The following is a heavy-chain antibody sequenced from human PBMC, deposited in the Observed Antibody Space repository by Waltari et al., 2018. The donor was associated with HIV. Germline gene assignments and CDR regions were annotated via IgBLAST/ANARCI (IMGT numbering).Heavy chain of an antibody. J-gene: IGHJ6*02. CDR3: AREDYASWEPHPNYYYGMDV. D-gene: IGHD1-26*01. CDR1: GYTFTSYG. Sequence: QVQLVQSGAEVKKPGASVKVSCKASGYTFTSYGISWVRQAPGQGLEWMGWISAYKGNTNYAQRLQGRVTMTTDTSTSTAYMELRSLSSDDTAVYYCAREDYASWEPHPNYYYGMDVWGQGTTVTVSS. CDR2: ISAYKGNT. V-gene: IGHV1-18*01.